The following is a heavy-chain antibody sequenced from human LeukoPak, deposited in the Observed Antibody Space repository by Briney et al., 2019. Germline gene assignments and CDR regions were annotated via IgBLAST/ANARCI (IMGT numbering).Heavy chain of an antibody. CDR1: GGSISNSSYY. J-gene: IGHJ4*02. CDR2: IYYSGST. CDR3: ARGHYDFWMEDY. V-gene: IGHV4-39*07. Sequence: SETLSLTCTVSGGSISNSSYYWGWIRQPPGKGLEWIGSIYYSGSTYYNPSLKSRVTISVDTSKNQFSLKLSSVTAADTAVYYCARGHYDFWMEDYWGQGTLVTVSS. D-gene: IGHD3-3*01.